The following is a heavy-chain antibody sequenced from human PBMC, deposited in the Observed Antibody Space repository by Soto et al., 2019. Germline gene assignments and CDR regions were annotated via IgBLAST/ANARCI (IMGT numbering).Heavy chain of an antibody. J-gene: IGHJ6*02. V-gene: IGHV5-51*01. D-gene: IGHD6-19*01. CDR2: IYPGDSDT. Sequence: PGESLKISCKGSGYSFTSYWIGWVRQMPGKGLEWMGIIYPGDSDTRYSPSFQGQVTISADKSISTAYLQWSSLKASDTAMYYCARQAPQPGGTSRAVAGTRLFADYGMDVWGQGTTVTVSS. CDR3: ARQAPQPGGTSRAVAGTRLFADYGMDV. CDR1: GYSFTSYW.